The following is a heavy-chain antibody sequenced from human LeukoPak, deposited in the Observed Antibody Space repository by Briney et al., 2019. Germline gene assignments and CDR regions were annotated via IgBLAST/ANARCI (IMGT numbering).Heavy chain of an antibody. CDR1: GYTFTGYY. J-gene: IGHJ4*02. CDR2: ISAYNGNT. CDR3: ARGKSDLIAAAGNAMTDY. Sequence: GASVKVSCKASGYTFTGYYMHWVRQAPGQGLEWMGWISAYNGNTNYAQKLQGRVTMTTDTSTSTAYMELRSLRSDDTAVYYCARGKSDLIAAAGNAMTDYWGQGTLVTVSS. V-gene: IGHV1-18*04. D-gene: IGHD6-13*01.